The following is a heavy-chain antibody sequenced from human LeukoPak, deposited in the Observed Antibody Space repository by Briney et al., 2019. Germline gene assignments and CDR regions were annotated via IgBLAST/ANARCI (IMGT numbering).Heavy chain of an antibody. J-gene: IGHJ4*02. V-gene: IGHV3-23*01. CDR1: GFTFSSYA. Sequence: PGGSLRLSCAASGFTFSSYAMSWVRQAPGKGLEWVSAISGSGGSTYYADSVKGRFTISRDNSKNTLYLQMNSLRAEDTAVYYCAKVGYYDILTGYASYYFDYWGQGTLVTVSS. CDR2: ISGSGGST. D-gene: IGHD3-9*01. CDR3: AKVGYYDILTGYASYYFDY.